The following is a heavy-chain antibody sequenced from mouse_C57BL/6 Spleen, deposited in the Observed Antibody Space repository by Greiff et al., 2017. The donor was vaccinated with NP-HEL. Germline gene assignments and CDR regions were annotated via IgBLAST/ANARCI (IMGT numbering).Heavy chain of an antibody. CDR1: GYTFTSYW. CDR2: IDPSDSYT. V-gene: IGHV1-50*01. J-gene: IGHJ2*01. D-gene: IGHD3-1*01. CDR3: ARKGRVLFDY. Sequence: QVQLQQPGAELVKPGASVKLSCKASGYTFTSYWMQWVKQRPGQGLEWIGEIDPSDSYTNYNQKFKGKATLTVETSSSTAYMQLSSLTSEDSAVYYCARKGRVLFDYWGQGTTLTVSS.